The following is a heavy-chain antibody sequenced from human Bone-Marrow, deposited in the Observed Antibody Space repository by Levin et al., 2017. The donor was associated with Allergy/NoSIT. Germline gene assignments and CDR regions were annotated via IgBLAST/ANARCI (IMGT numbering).Heavy chain of an antibody. CDR2: INPSGGST. Sequence: ASVKVSCKASGYTFTSYYMHWVRQAPGQGLEWMGIINPSGGSTSYAQKFQGRVTMTRDTSTSTVYMELSSLRSEDTAVYYCARVALPKNRSGWYALGYWGQGTLVTVSS. V-gene: IGHV1-46*01. D-gene: IGHD6-19*01. CDR3: ARVALPKNRSGWYALGY. J-gene: IGHJ4*02. CDR1: GYTFTSYY.